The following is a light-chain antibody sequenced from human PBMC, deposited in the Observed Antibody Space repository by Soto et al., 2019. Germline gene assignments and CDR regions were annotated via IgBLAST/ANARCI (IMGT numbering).Light chain of an antibody. Sequence: EIVVTQSPATLSVSLGERATLSCRASQSVSSNLAWYQQKPGQAPRLLIYGASSRATGIPARFSGSGSGTEFTLTISGLQSEDFVVYYCQQYNNWPRTFGQGTKVDIK. CDR2: GAS. CDR1: QSVSSN. CDR3: QQYNNWPRT. V-gene: IGKV3-15*01. J-gene: IGKJ1*01.